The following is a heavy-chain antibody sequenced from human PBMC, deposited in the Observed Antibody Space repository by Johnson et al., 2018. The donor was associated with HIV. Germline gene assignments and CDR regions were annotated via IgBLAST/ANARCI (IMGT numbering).Heavy chain of an antibody. CDR1: RFTFSSYG. J-gene: IGHJ3*02. Sequence: QVQLVESGGGVVQPGRSLRLSCPASRFTFSSYGMHWVRRAPGKGLEWGAVISYDGSNKYYADSVKGRFTVSRDNSKNTLYLQMNSLRPEDTAVYYCAKERQLVRAFDIWGQGTMVTVSS. CDR2: ISYDGSNK. V-gene: IGHV3-30*18. D-gene: IGHD6-6*01. CDR3: AKERQLVRAFDI.